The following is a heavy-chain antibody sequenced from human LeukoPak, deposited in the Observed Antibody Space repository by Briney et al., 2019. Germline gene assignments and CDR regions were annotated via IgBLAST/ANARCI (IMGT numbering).Heavy chain of an antibody. CDR1: GFIFSSYS. CDR3: AREVRGWELLPYYYYYMDV. V-gene: IGHV3-48*01. Sequence: PGGSLRLSCAASGFIFSSYSMNWVRQAPGEGLEWVSYISSLSGTIYYADSVKGRFTISRDNAKNSLYLQMDSLRAEDTAVYYCAREVRGWELLPYYYYYMDVWGKGTTVTVSS. D-gene: IGHD1-26*01. CDR2: ISSLSGTI. J-gene: IGHJ6*03.